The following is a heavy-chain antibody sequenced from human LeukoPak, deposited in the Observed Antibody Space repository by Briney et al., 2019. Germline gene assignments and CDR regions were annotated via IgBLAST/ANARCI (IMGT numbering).Heavy chain of an antibody. D-gene: IGHD1-26*01. CDR1: GFTFSSYG. CDR2: IWYDGSNK. Sequence: GGSLRLSCAASGFTFSSYGMHWVRQAPGKGLEWVAVIWYDGSNKYYADSVKGRFTISRDNSKNTLYLQMNSLRAEDTAVYYCARDFGGSYVRMDVWGQGTTVTVSS. CDR3: ARDFGGSYVRMDV. V-gene: IGHV3-33*01. J-gene: IGHJ6*02.